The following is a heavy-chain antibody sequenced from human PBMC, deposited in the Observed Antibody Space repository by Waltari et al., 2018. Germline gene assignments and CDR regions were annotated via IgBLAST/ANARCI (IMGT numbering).Heavy chain of an antibody. Sequence: QVQLQQSGPGLVKPSQTLSLTCAVSGDSVSVNSAAAWNWFRQSPSRGIEWLGRTYYRSNWSNESAVAVRSRITINPDTSKNQFALHLNSVTPEDTAVYYCARGSSSSFDSWGQGILVTVSS. CDR1: GDSVSVNSAAA. CDR2: TYYRSNWSN. J-gene: IGHJ4*02. V-gene: IGHV6-1*01. D-gene: IGHD6-13*01. CDR3: ARGSSSSFDS.